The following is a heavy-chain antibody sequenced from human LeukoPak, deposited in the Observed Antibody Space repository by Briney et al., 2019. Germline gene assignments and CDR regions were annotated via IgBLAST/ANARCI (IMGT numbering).Heavy chain of an antibody. CDR1: GGSITSNW. D-gene: IGHD3-3*01. Sequence: SETLSLTCVVSGGSITSNWWSWVRQPPGKGLEWIGEIYHSGSTTYNPSLKGRVTMSMDTSKTQFSLKLNSVTAADTAVYYCARNGYYSTDYWGLGTLVTVSS. V-gene: IGHV4-4*02. CDR3: ARNGYYSTDY. J-gene: IGHJ4*02. CDR2: IYHSGST.